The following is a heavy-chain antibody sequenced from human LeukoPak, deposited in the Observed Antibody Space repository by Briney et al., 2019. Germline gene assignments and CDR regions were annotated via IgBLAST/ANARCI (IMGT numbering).Heavy chain of an antibody. V-gene: IGHV3-23*01. CDR1: GFTFSSYS. D-gene: IGHD3-9*01. J-gene: IGHJ4*02. Sequence: PGGSLRLSCAASGFTFSSYSLNWVRQAPGKGLEWVSAISGSGGSTYYADSVKGRFTISRDNSKNTLYLQMNSLRAEDTAVYYCAKAALPASYDILTGYYRRHYYFDYWGQGTLVTVSS. CDR3: AKAALPASYDILTGYYRRHYYFDY. CDR2: ISGSGGST.